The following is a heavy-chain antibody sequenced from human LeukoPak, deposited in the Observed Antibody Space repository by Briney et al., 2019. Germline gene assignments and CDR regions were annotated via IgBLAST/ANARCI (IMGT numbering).Heavy chain of an antibody. CDR2: IYHSGST. D-gene: IGHD5-12*01. J-gene: IGHJ4*02. CDR1: GYSINNGYY. Sequence: PSETLSLTCTVSGYSINNGYYWGWICQPPGKGLEWIGSIYHSGSTYYNSSLKSRVTISVDTSKNQFSLKLSSVTAADTAVYYCARLRSGYDLFDYWGQGTLVTVSS. CDR3: ARLRSGYDLFDY. V-gene: IGHV4-38-2*02.